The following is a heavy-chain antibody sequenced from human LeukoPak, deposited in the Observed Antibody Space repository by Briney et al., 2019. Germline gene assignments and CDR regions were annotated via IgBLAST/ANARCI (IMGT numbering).Heavy chain of an antibody. CDR3: ANEGYSYGQGYYYYYMDV. Sequence: GGSLRLSCAASGLTFSSYGMHWVRQAPGKGLEWVAFIRYDGSNEYYADSVKGRFTIPRDNSKNTLYLQMNSLRAEDTAVYYCANEGYSYGQGYYYYYMDVWGKGTTVTISS. CDR2: IRYDGSNE. D-gene: IGHD5-18*01. CDR1: GLTFSSYG. V-gene: IGHV3-30*02. J-gene: IGHJ6*03.